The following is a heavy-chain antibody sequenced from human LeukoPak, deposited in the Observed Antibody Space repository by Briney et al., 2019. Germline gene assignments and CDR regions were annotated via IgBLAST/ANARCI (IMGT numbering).Heavy chain of an antibody. Sequence: TGGSLRLSCAASGFTFSDYYMSWIRQAPGKGLEWVSYISSSGSTIYYADSVKGRFTISRDNAKNSLYLQMNSLRAEGTAVYYCARYDSSGYYHGSTFDIWGQGTMVTVSS. CDR1: GFTFSDYY. CDR3: ARYDSSGYYHGSTFDI. V-gene: IGHV3-11*01. CDR2: ISSSGSTI. D-gene: IGHD3-22*01. J-gene: IGHJ3*02.